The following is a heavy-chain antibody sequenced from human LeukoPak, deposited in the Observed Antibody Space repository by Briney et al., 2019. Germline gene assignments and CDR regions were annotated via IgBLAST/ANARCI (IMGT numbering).Heavy chain of an antibody. J-gene: IGHJ5*02. CDR3: ARDSGPSYNWFDP. D-gene: IGHD1-26*01. Sequence: ASVKVSCTASGYTFTGYYMHWVRQAPGQGLEWMGWINPNSGGTNYAQKFQGRVTITRDTSISTAYMELSRLRSDDTAVYYCARDSGPSYNWFDPWGQGTLVTVSS. CDR1: GYTFTGYY. V-gene: IGHV1-2*02. CDR2: INPNSGGT.